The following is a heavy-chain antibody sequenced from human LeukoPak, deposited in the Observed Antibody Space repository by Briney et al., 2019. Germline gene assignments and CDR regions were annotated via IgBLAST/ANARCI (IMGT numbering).Heavy chain of an antibody. J-gene: IGHJ4*02. D-gene: IGHD2-21*02. Sequence: GGTLRLSCAASGFTFSSYGMSWVRQAPGKGLEWVSAISGSGGSTYYADSVKGRFTISRDNSKNTLYLQMNSLRADDTAVYYCAKSHHVTAIDYWGQGTLVTVSS. CDR3: AKSHHVTAIDY. V-gene: IGHV3-23*01. CDR2: ISGSGGST. CDR1: GFTFSSYG.